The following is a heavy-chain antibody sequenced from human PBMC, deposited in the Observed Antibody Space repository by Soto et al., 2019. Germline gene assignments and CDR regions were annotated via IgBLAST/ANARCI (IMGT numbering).Heavy chain of an antibody. D-gene: IGHD2-15*01. CDR2: IKLDGSEK. Sequence: PGGSLRLSCAASGFTFSTYWMSWVRQAPGKGLEWVANIKLDGSEKYYVDSVKGRFTISRDNAKNSLYLQMNSLRDEDTAVYYCARPRFCTSGSCYFDFWGQGTLVTVSS. CDR3: ARPRFCTSGSCYFDF. V-gene: IGHV3-7*01. J-gene: IGHJ4*02. CDR1: GFTFSTYW.